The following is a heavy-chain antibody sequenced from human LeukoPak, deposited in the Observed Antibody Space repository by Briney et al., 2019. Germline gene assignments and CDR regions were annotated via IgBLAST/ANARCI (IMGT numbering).Heavy chain of an antibody. CDR3: ARATINDRSSTSCYYDALDY. J-gene: IGHJ4*02. V-gene: IGHV1-69*01. CDR2: IIPIFGTA. CDR1: GGTFSSYA. D-gene: IGHD2-2*01. Sequence: SAKVSCKPSGGTFSSYAISWVRQAPGQGLEWMGGIIPIFGTANYAQKFQGRVTITADESTSTAYMELSSLRSEDTAVYYCARATINDRSSTSCYYDALDYWGQGTLVTVSS.